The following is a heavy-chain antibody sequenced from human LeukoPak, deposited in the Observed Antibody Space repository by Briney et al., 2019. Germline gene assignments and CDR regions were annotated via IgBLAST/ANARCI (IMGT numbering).Heavy chain of an antibody. CDR1: GFTLISYS. CDR2: ISSSSSTI. CDR3: ARETDPISWFGELLYSFPDY. J-gene: IGHJ4*02. V-gene: IGHV3-48*01. Sequence: AGGALRLFFAASGFTLISYSMEWVRPGPGEGVAGGSYISSSSSTIYYADSVKGRFTISRDNAKNSLYLQMNSLRAEDTAVYYCARETDPISWFGELLYSFPDYWGQGTLVTVSS. D-gene: IGHD3-10*01.